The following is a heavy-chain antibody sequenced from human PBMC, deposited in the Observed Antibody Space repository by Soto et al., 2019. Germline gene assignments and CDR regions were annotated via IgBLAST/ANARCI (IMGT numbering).Heavy chain of an antibody. V-gene: IGHV4-30-4*01. J-gene: IGHJ5*02. CDR3: ARALLTYYYDSSGLGGNRFDP. CDR1: GGSISSGDYY. D-gene: IGHD3-22*01. Sequence: LSLTCTVSGGSISSGDYYWSWIRQPPGKGLEWIGYTYYSGSTYYNPSLKSRVTISVDTSKNQFSLKLSSVTAADTAVYYCARALLTYYYDSSGLGGNRFDPWGQGTLVTVSS. CDR2: TYYSGST.